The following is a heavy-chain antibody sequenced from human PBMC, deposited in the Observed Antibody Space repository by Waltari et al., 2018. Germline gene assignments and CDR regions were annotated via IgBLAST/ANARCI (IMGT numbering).Heavy chain of an antibody. Sequence: EVQLVESGGGLVQPGRSLRLSCGASGFTFDDYAMHWVRQAPGKGLEWVSGINWNSGRIAYADSVEGRFTISRDNAKNSLHLQMNSLRAEDTALYYCAKGQGSSSWDYFDYWGLGTLVTVSS. CDR2: INWNSGRI. D-gene: IGHD6-13*01. V-gene: IGHV3-9*01. CDR3: AKGQGSSSWDYFDY. J-gene: IGHJ4*02. CDR1: GFTFDDYA.